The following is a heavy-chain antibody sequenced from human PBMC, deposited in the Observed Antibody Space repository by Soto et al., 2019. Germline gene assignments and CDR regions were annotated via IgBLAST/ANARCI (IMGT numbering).Heavy chain of an antibody. CDR3: ASNSSGSAMDV. J-gene: IGHJ6*02. CDR2: IKQDGSEK. D-gene: IGHD3-22*01. V-gene: IGHV3-7*03. Sequence: EVQLVESGGGLVQPGGSLRLSCAASRFAFSNSWLTWVRQAPGKGLEWVANIKQDGSEKFYVDSVKGRFTISRDNAKNPGYLQMNSLRGEDTAVYYCASNSSGSAMDVWGPGTTVTVSS. CDR1: RFAFSNSW.